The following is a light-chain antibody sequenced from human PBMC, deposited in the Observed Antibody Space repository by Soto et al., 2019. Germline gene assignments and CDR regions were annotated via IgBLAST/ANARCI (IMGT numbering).Light chain of an antibody. V-gene: IGLV2-14*01. J-gene: IGLJ1*01. Sequence: QSALAQPASVSGSPGQSITISCTGTSSDVGGYNFVSWYQQHPGRAPKLLIYEVSRRPSGVSNRFSGSKSGDTASLTISGLQAEDEADYYCDSYRGYYTRVFGPGRKVTV. CDR1: SSDVGGYNF. CDR3: DSYRGYYTRV. CDR2: EVS.